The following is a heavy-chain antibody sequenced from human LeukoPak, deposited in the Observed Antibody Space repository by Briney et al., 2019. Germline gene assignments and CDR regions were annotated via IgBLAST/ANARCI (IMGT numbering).Heavy chain of an antibody. CDR2: ISGSGGST. J-gene: IGHJ4*02. CDR3: SKLYYYDSSGY. D-gene: IGHD3-22*01. Sequence: GGSLRLSCAASGFTFGSYAMSWVLQVPGKGLEWVSSISGSGGSTYYADSVKGRFTISRDNSKNTLYLQMNSLRAEDTAVYYCSKLYYYDSSGYWGQGTLVTVSS. CDR1: GFTFGSYA. V-gene: IGHV3-23*01.